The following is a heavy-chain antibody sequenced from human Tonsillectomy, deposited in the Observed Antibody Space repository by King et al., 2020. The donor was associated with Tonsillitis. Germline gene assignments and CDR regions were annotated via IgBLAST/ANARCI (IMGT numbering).Heavy chain of an antibody. Sequence: AQLVQSGAEVKKPGASVKVSCKASGYTFTSYALHWVRQAPGQSPEWMGWINAGNGNTKYSQKFQGRVTITRDTSATTAYMVLSSLRSEDTAVYYCATSGPFDYWGQGTLVTVSS. CDR1: GYTFTSYA. CDR3: ATSGPFDY. J-gene: IGHJ4*02. D-gene: IGHD3-10*01. V-gene: IGHV1-3*01. CDR2: INAGNGNT.